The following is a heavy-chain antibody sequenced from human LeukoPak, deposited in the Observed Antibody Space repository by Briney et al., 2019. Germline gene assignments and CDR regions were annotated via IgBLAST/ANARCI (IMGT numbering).Heavy chain of an antibody. V-gene: IGHV3-30*03. CDR3: TTFDM. Sequence: PGGSLRLSCAASGFTFINYGIHWVRLAPGKGLEWVAVISSDGSNKHYADSVKGRFTISRDDSKSTLYLQMNSLRVVDTALYYCTTFDMWGQGTMVTVSS. CDR2: ISSDGSNK. CDR1: GFTFINYG. J-gene: IGHJ3*02.